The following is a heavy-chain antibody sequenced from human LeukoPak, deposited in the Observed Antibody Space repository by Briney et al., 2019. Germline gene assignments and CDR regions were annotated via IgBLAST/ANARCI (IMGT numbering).Heavy chain of an antibody. CDR1: GGSISSSSYY. D-gene: IGHD7-27*01. V-gene: IGHV4-39*07. J-gene: IGHJ5*02. CDR2: IYYSGST. Sequence: TETLSLTCTVSGGSISSSSYYWGWIRQPPGKGLEWIGSIYYSGSTYYNPSLKSRVTISVDTSKNQFSLKLSSVTAADTAVYYCARDRPGEGFDPWGQGTLVTVSS. CDR3: ARDRPGEGFDP.